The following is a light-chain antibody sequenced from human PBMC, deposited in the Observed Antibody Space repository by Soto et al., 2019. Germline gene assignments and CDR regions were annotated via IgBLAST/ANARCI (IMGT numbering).Light chain of an antibody. V-gene: IGLV1-44*01. CDR2: SDN. CDR3: AAWDDILNAYV. CDR1: SSNIGSNT. Sequence: QSVLTQPPSASGTPGQRVTSSCSGSSSNIGSNTVNWYQQLPGTAPKVLIYSDNQRPSGVPDRFSGSKSGTSASLAISGLQSEDEADYYCAAWDDILNAYVFGTGTKVTVL. J-gene: IGLJ1*01.